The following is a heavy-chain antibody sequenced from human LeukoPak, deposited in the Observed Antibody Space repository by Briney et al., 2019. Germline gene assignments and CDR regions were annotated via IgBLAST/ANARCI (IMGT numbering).Heavy chain of an antibody. CDR1: GFTFSSYA. CDR3: ARHGVAVAGYLDY. V-gene: IGHV3-30*04. J-gene: IGHJ4*02. Sequence: GGSLRLSCAASGFTFSSYAMHWVRQAPGKGLEWVAVISYDGSNKYYADSVKGRFTISRDNSKNTLYLQMNSLRAEDTAVYYCARHGVAVAGYLDYWGQGTLVTVSS. D-gene: IGHD6-19*01. CDR2: ISYDGSNK.